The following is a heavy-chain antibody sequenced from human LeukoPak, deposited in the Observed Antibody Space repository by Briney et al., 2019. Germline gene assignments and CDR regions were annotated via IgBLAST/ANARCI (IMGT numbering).Heavy chain of an antibody. V-gene: IGHV4-39*07. CDR1: GGSISSSSYY. CDR2: IYHSGST. D-gene: IGHD6-13*01. CDR3: ARDSRKTAAPYLY. J-gene: IGHJ4*02. Sequence: KSSETLSLTCTVSGGSISSSSYYWGWIRQPPGKRLEWIGSIYHSGSTYYNPSLKSRVTISVDTSKNQFSLKLSSVTAADTAVYYCARDSRKTAAPYLYWGQGTLVTVSS.